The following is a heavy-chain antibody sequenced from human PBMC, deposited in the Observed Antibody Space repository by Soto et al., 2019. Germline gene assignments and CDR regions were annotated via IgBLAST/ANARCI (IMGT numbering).Heavy chain of an antibody. CDR1: GFTFSTYG. CDR3: ARRGVWDSGLFDY. J-gene: IGHJ4*02. CDR2: IWYDGSKK. D-gene: IGHD1-26*01. V-gene: IGHV3-33*01. Sequence: QVQLVESGGGVVQPGRSLRLSCAASGFTFSTYGMNWVRQAPGKGLEWVAVIWYDGSKKYYADSVKGRFTISRDNSKNTLYLQMNSLRAEDTAVYYCARRGVWDSGLFDYWGQGTLVIVSS.